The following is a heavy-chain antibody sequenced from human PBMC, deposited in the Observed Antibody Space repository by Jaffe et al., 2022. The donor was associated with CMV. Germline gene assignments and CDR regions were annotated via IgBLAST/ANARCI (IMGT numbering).Heavy chain of an antibody. J-gene: IGHJ5*02. CDR2: IGTAGDT. D-gene: IGHD6-19*01. CDR1: GFTFSSYD. Sequence: EVQLVESGGGLVQPGGSLRLSCAASGFTFSSYDMHWVRQATGKGLEWVSAIGTAGDTYYPGSVKGRFTISRENAKNSLYLQMNSLRAGDTAVYYCARGMAGIGNWFDPWGQGTLVTVSS. V-gene: IGHV3-13*01. CDR3: ARGMAGIGNWFDP.